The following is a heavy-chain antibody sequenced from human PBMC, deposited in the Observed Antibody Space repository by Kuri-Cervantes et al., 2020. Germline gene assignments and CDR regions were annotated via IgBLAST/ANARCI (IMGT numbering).Heavy chain of an antibody. D-gene: IGHD6-19*01. CDR2: ISYDGSNK. J-gene: IGHJ4*02. V-gene: IGHV3-30*03. CDR1: GFTFSSYG. CDR3: AVEKISGCYVEGIVDY. Sequence: GGSLRLSCAASGFTFSSYGMHWVRQAPGKGLEWVAVISYDGSNKYYADSVKGRFTISRDNSKNTLCLQINSLRAEDTAVYYCAVEKISGCYVEGIVDYWGQGTLVTVSS.